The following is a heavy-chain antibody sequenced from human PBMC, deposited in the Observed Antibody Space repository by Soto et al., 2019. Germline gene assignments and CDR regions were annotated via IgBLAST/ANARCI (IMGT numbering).Heavy chain of an antibody. J-gene: IGHJ4*02. V-gene: IGHV1-18*01. CDR2: ISAYNGNT. D-gene: IGHD3-10*01. Sequence: ASVKVSCKASGYTFTSYGISWVRQAPGQGLEWMGWISAYNGNTNYAQKLQGRVTMTTDTSTSTAYMGLRSPRSDDTAVYYCARDRGVRAVIPFDYWGQGTLVTVSS. CDR1: GYTFTSYG. CDR3: ARDRGVRAVIPFDY.